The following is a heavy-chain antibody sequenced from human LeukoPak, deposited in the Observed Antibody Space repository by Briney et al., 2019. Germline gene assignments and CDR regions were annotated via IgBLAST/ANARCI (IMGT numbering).Heavy chain of an antibody. J-gene: IGHJ4*02. CDR2: ISAYNGDT. Sequence: GASVKVSCKASGYTFTSYGISWVRQAPGQGLEWMGWISAYNGDTNYAQKLQGRVTMTTDTSTSTAYMELSSLRSEDTAVYYCATASSWYGYFDYWGQGTLVTVSS. V-gene: IGHV1-18*01. D-gene: IGHD6-13*01. CDR3: ATASSWYGYFDY. CDR1: GYTFTSYG.